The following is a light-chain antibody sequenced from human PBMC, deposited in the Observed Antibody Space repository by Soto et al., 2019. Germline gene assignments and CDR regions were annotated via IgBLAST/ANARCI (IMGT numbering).Light chain of an antibody. CDR3: QQYGSSPFT. CDR1: QSVSSSY. Sequence: IGLTQSPGTLSLSPGERATLSCRASQSVSSSYLAWYQQKPGRAPRLLIYGASSRATGIPDRFSGSGSGTDFTLTISRLEPEDFVVYYFQQYGSSPFTFGPGTNVAIK. V-gene: IGKV3-20*01. CDR2: GAS. J-gene: IGKJ3*01.